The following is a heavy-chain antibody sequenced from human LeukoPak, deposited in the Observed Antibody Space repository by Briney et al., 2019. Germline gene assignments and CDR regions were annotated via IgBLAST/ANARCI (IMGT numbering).Heavy chain of an antibody. CDR1: GXTFSSSA. J-gene: IGHJ4*02. Sequence: GGSLRLSCAASGXTFSSSAMSWVRQAPGKGREWVSAISGSGATTYYADSVKGRFTISRDTSKSTLYLQMKSLRAEDTALYYCAKAIVGVSGLGYWGQGALVTVSS. D-gene: IGHD1-26*01. CDR3: AKAIVGVSGLGY. V-gene: IGHV3-23*01. CDR2: ISGSGATT.